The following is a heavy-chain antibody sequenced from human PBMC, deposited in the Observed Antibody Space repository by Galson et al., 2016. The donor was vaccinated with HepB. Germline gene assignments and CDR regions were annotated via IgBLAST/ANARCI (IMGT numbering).Heavy chain of an antibody. V-gene: IGHV3-48*02. CDR3: VRDYNYAFDI. CDR2: IRDSTTV. D-gene: IGHD5-24*01. CDR1: GFTFNIYT. Sequence: LRLSCAASGFTFNIYTMNWVRQAPGKGLEWVSYIRDSTTVYHADSVKGRFTISRDDAKNSLYLQMNSLRDDDTALYYCVRDYNYAFDIWGQGTMVTVSS. J-gene: IGHJ3*02.